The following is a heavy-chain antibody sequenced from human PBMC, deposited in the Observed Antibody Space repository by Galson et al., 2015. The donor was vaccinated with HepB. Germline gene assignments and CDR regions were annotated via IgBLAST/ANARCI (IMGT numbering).Heavy chain of an antibody. CDR1: GGTFSSYA. D-gene: IGHD6-13*01. Sequence: SVKVSCKASGGTFSSYAISWVRQAPGQGLEWMGGIIPIFGTANYAQKFQGRVTITADESTSTAYMELSSLRSEDTAVYYCARGRIAAAGWGSYYYYYMDVWGKGTTVTVSS. CDR3: ARGRIAAAGWGSYYYYYMDV. J-gene: IGHJ6*03. CDR2: IIPIFGTA. V-gene: IGHV1-69*13.